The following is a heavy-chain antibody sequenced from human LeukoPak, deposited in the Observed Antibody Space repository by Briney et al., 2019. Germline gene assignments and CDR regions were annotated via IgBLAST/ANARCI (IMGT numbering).Heavy chain of an antibody. V-gene: IGHV3-30*18. D-gene: IGHD4-17*01. CDR3: ANIYGDYAMDAFDI. CDR1: GFTFSNYA. J-gene: IGHJ3*02. CDR2: ISYDGSNK. Sequence: GGSLRLSCAASGFTFSNYAMHWVRQAPGKGLEWVAVISYDGSNKYYADSVKGRFTISRDNSKNTLYLQMNSLRAEDTAVYYCANIYGDYAMDAFDIWGQGTMVTVSS.